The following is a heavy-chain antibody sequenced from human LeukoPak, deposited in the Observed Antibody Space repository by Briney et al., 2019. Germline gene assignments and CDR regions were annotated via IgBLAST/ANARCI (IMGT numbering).Heavy chain of an antibody. D-gene: IGHD3-22*01. CDR2: IRSKAYGGTT. V-gene: IGHV3-49*04. CDR1: GFTFGDYA. CDR3: TRLYDSRGYYDYFDY. J-gene: IGHJ4*02. Sequence: PGGSLRLSCTASGFTFGDYAMSWVRQAPGKGLEWVGFIRSKAYGGTTEYAASVKGRFTISRDDSKSIAYLQMKCLKTEDTAVYYCTRLYDSRGYYDYFDYWGQRTLVTVSS.